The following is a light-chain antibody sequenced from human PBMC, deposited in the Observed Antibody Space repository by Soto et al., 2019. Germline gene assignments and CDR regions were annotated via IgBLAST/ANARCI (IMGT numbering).Light chain of an antibody. CDR1: QSVSSN. J-gene: IGKJ2*01. CDR3: QQYNNWPPYT. Sequence: EIVITQSPATLSVSPGERATLSCRASQSVSSNLAWYQQQPGQAPRLLIYGASTRANGIPARFSGSGSGTEFTLTISSLQSEDFAVYYCQQYNNWPPYTFGQGTKLEIK. V-gene: IGKV3-15*01. CDR2: GAS.